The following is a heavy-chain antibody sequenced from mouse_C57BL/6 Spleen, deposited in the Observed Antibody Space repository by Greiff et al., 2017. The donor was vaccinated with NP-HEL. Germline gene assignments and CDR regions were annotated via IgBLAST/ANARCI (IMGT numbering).Heavy chain of an antibody. CDR3: ARRAVGGYFDV. CDR2: IYPSDSET. Sequence: QVQLKQSGAELVRPGSSVKLSCKASGYTFTSYWMDWVKQRPGQGLEWIGNIYPSDSETHYNQKFKDKATLTVDKSSSTAYMQFSSLTSEDSAVYYCARRAVGGYFDVWGTGTTVTVSS. V-gene: IGHV1-61*01. CDR1: GYTFTSYW. J-gene: IGHJ1*03. D-gene: IGHD1-1*01.